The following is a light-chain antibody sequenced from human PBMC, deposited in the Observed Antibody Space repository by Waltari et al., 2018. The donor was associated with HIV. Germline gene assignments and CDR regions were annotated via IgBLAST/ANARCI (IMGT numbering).Light chain of an antibody. Sequence: QSALTQPRSVSGSPGQSVTISCTGTRSDIGGYNYVSWYQQYPGKAPKLMSYDVSERPSGVPDRFSGSKSGNTASLTISGLQAEDETDYYCCSYAGSSWVFGGGTKLTVL. J-gene: IGLJ3*02. CDR3: CSYAGSSWV. V-gene: IGLV2-11*01. CDR2: DVS. CDR1: RSDIGGYNY.